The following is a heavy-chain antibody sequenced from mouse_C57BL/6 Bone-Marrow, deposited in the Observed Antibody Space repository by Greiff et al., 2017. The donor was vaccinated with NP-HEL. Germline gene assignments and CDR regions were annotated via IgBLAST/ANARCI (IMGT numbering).Heavy chain of an antibody. D-gene: IGHD1-1*01. CDR1: GYTFTSYW. CDR2: IDPSDSYT. CDR3: ARSSIYYYGSSYRDYAMDY. Sequence: VQLQESGAELVMPGASVKLSCKASGYTFTSYWMHWVKQRPGQGLEWIGEIDPSDSYTNYNQKFKGKSTLTVDKSSSTAYMQLSSLTSEDSAVYYCARSSIYYYGSSYRDYAMDYWGQGTSVTVSS. J-gene: IGHJ4*01. V-gene: IGHV1-69*01.